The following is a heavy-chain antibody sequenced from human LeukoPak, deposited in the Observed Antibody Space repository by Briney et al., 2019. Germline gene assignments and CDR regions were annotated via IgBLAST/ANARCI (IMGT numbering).Heavy chain of an antibody. Sequence: GGSLRLSCTASGFTFGDYAMTWVRQAPGKGLEWVGFIRSKIYGGTPEYAASVKGRFTISRDDSQGIAYLQMNSLITEDTAVYYCSRDQTPYYWGQGTLVTVSS. CDR3: SRDQTPYY. V-gene: IGHV3-49*04. CDR1: GFTFGDYA. J-gene: IGHJ4*02. CDR2: IRSKIYGGTP.